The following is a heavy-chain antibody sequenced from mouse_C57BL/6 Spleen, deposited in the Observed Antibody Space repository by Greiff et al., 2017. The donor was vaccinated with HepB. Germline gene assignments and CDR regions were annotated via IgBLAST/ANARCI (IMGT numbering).Heavy chain of an antibody. J-gene: IGHJ3*01. D-gene: IGHD1-1*01. Sequence: EVQLQESGPELVKPGASVKMSCKASGYTFTDYNMHWVKQSHGKSLEWIGYINPNNGGTSYNQKFKGKATLTVNKSSSTAYMELRSLTSEDSAVYYCARDGITTVVAPFAYWGQGTLVTVSA. CDR2: INPNNGGT. CDR1: GYTFTDYN. V-gene: IGHV1-22*01. CDR3: ARDGITTVVAPFAY.